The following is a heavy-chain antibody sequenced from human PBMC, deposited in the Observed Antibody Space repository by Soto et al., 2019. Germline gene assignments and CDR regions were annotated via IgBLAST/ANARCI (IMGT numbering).Heavy chain of an antibody. CDR2: ISSSGGST. V-gene: IGHV3-23*01. Sequence: EVQLLESGGALIQPGGSLRLSCAASVFTFSSYAMSWVRQAPGKGLGWVSAISSSGGSTFYADSVKGRFTISRDNSRNTLYLQMNSLRAEDTAIYYCAKYQPMTQPRPYFDYWGQGTLVTVSS. CDR1: VFTFSSYA. CDR3: AKYQPMTQPRPYFDY. D-gene: IGHD3-22*01. J-gene: IGHJ4*02.